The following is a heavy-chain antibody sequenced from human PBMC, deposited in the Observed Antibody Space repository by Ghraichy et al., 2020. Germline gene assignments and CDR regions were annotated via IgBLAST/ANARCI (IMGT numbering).Heavy chain of an antibody. V-gene: IGHV6-1*01. CDR2: TYYRSKWYN. CDR1: GDSVSSNSAA. CDR3: ARALAMPARAQSAAFDI. D-gene: IGHD2-2*01. J-gene: IGHJ3*02. Sequence: SETLSLTCAISGDSVSSNSAAWNWIRQSPSRGPEWLGRTYYRSKWYNDYAVSVKSRITINPDTSKNQFSLQLNSVTPEDTAVYYCARALAMPARAQSAAFDIGGQGTMVTVSS.